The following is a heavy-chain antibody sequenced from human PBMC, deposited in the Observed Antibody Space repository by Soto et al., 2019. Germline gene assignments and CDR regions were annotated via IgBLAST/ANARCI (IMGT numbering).Heavy chain of an antibody. Sequence: GGSLRLSCAASGFTFSSYGMHWVRQAPGKGLEWVAVIWYDGSNKYYADSVKGRFTISRDNSKNTLYLQMNSLRAEDTAVYYCERDPSLPNSDAMDVWGQGTTVTVSS. V-gene: IGHV3-33*01. CDR2: IWYDGSNK. CDR1: GFTFSSYG. J-gene: IGHJ6*02. CDR3: ERDPSLPNSDAMDV. D-gene: IGHD2-2*01.